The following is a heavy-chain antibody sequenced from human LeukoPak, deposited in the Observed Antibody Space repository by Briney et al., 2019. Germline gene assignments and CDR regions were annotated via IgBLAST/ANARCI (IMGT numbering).Heavy chain of an antibody. CDR3: ARAGYSSGWPGMYNWFDP. CDR1: GGTFSSYA. CDR2: INPNSGGT. J-gene: IGHJ5*02. D-gene: IGHD6-19*01. V-gene: IGHV1-2*02. Sequence: AAPVKVSCKASGGTFSSYAISWVRQAPGQGLEWMGWINPNSGGTNYAQKFQGRVTMTRDTSISTAYMELSRLRSDDTAVYYCARAGYSSGWPGMYNWFDPWGQGTLVTVSS.